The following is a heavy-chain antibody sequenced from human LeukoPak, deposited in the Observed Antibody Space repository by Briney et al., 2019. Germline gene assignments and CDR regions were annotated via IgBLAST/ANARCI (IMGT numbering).Heavy chain of an antibody. Sequence: AGGSLRLSCAASGFTFSSYGMSWVRQAPGKGLEWVAYIRYDGSNRHYADSVKGRFTISRDNSKNTLYLQMNSLRVEDTAVYYCAKGGRITMLRGVQRDHYFDYWGQGTLVTVSS. V-gene: IGHV3-30*02. J-gene: IGHJ4*02. CDR2: IRYDGSNR. D-gene: IGHD3-10*01. CDR3: AKGGRITMLRGVQRDHYFDY. CDR1: GFTFSSYG.